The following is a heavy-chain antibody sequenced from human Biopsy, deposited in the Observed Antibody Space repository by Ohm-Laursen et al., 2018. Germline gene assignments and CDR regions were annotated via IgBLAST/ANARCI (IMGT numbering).Heavy chain of an antibody. Sequence: SDTLSLTCSVSGSSIRTFDYYWGWVRQPPGKGLEWIGCVSYSGTTYYNPALKRRVTISQDESNNQFSLALTSVTAKDTAVYYCAPIFFYGLGNLNFFFDVWGQGTPVTVSS. CDR1: GSSIRTFDYY. CDR3: APIFFYGLGNLNFFFDV. V-gene: IGHV4-39*01. CDR2: VSYSGTT. D-gene: IGHD3-10*01. J-gene: IGHJ4*01.